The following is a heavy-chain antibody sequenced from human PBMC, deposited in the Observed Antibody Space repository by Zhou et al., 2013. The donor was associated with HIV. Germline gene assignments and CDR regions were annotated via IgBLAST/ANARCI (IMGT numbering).Heavy chain of an antibody. CDR1: GYAFAGYY. CDR3: VRTDAYNYVY. D-gene: IGHD3-16*01. Sequence: QVQLVQSGAEVKKPGASMEVSCKASGYAFAGYYIQWVRQAPGQGLEWVGLINPHSGDTNYPQKFQDRVTLTRDTSITTAYLELSSLTSDDTAVYYCVRTDAYNYVYWGQGTLVTVSS. CDR2: INPHSGDT. V-gene: IGHV1-2*02. J-gene: IGHJ4*02.